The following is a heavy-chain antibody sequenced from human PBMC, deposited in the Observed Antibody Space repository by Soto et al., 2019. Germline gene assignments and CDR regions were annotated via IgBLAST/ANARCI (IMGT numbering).Heavy chain of an antibody. CDR1: GFTFDDFS. J-gene: IGHJ4*02. D-gene: IGHD6-25*01. CDR3: AKGGGFNTDFDS. Sequence: VLLVESGGGSIQPGKSLRLSCAASGFTFDDFSMHWVRQAPGKGLEWVSSGSWDSDIIYYASSVKGRFTISRDNDKNSLILQMNKLRVEDTALYYCAKGGGFNTDFDSWGQGTRVTVSS. V-gene: IGHV3-9*01. CDR2: GSWDSDII.